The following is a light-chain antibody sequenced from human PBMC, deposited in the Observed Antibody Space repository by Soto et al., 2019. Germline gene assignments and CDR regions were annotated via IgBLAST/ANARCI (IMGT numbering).Light chain of an antibody. V-gene: IGKV1-39*01. CDR3: PPSYSTPRT. CDR1: QSISSY. CDR2: AAS. Sequence: IHMTHSPSSLSASVLNRVTITVLASQSISSYLNLYQQKPGKAPKLLIYAASSFQSGVPSRFSGSGPGPDLTLTISSLQPEDFATYYCPPSYSTPRTSAQGTKVDI. J-gene: IGKJ1*01.